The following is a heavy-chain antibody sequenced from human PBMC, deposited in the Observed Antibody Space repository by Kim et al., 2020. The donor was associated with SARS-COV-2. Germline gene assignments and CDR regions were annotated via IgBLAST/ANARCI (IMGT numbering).Heavy chain of an antibody. J-gene: IGHJ6*02. V-gene: IGHV3-15*01. CDR2: IKSKTNGGTT. Sequence: GGSLRLSCAASGFTFSNSCMNWVHQAPGKGLEWVGRIKSKTNGGTTGYSAPVKGRFTISRDDSKNTLYLQMNSLKTEDTAVYYCTRDLGESCAVECSSRVWGQGTTVTVSS. CDR1: GFTFSNSC. D-gene: IGHD2-21*02. CDR3: TRDLGESCAVECSSRV.